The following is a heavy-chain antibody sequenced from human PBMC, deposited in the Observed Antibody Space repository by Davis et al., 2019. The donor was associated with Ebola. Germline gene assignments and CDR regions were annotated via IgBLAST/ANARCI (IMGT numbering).Heavy chain of an antibody. CDR1: GGSINSNTYY. Sequence: MPSETLSLTCTVSGGSINSNTYYWGWIRQPPGKGLEWIGSLYYTGSTYYSPSLKSRVTMSVDTSKNQFSLKLSSVTAADTAVYYCARMSGWYYFDYWGQGTLVPVSS. J-gene: IGHJ4*02. CDR2: LYYTGST. V-gene: IGHV4-39*07. CDR3: ARMSGWYYFDY. D-gene: IGHD6-19*01.